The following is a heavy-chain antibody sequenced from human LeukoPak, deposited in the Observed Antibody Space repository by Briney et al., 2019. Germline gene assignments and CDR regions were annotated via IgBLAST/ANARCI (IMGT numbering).Heavy chain of an antibody. CDR1: GGSFSGYY. V-gene: IGHV4-34*01. Sequence: PSETLSLTCAVHGGSFSGYYWSWIRQPPGKGLEWIGEINHSGSTNYNPSLKSRVTISVDTSKNQFSLKLSSVTAADTAVYYCAKLMYYDFWSGYYTGDWFDPWGQGTLVTVSS. D-gene: IGHD3-3*01. CDR2: INHSGST. J-gene: IGHJ5*02. CDR3: AKLMYYDFWSGYYTGDWFDP.